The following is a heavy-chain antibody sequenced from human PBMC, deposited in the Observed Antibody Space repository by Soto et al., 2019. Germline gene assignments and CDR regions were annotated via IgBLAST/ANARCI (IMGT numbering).Heavy chain of an antibody. CDR3: TTYDYILGSVRYRWAY. V-gene: IGHV3-15*01. D-gene: IGHD3-16*02. J-gene: IGHJ4*02. CDR2: IKSKTDGGTT. CDR1: GFTFSIAW. Sequence: GGSLRLSCAASGFTFSIAWMSWVRQAPGKGLEWVARIKSKTDGGTTDHAAPVKGRFTISRDDSKTTVYLQMNSLETEDTAVYYCTTYDYILGSVRYRWAYWGQGALVTVSS.